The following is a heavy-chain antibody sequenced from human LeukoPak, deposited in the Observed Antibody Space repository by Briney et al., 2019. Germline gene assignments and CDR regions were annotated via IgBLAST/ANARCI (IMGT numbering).Heavy chain of an antibody. Sequence: GESLKISCKGSGYSFTSYWIGWVRQMPGKGLQLVGIIYPGDSETRYRPSFEDQVTISADESTSTAYLHWSSLRASDTAIYYCARQRAATFDYWGQGTLVTVSS. CDR3: ARQRAATFDY. V-gene: IGHV5-51*01. J-gene: IGHJ4*02. CDR1: GYSFTSYW. CDR2: IYPGDSET. D-gene: IGHD2-15*01.